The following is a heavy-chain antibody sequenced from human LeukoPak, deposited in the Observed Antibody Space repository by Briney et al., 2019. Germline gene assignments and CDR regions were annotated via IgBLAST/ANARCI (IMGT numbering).Heavy chain of an antibody. D-gene: IGHD1-7*01. CDR3: ARDPSWNYILDY. CDR2: IWYDGSNK. CDR1: GFTFSSYG. V-gene: IGHV3-33*01. Sequence: GGSLRLSCAASGFTFSSYGMHWVRQAPGKGLGWVAVIWYDGSNKYYADSVKGRFTISRDNSKNTLYLQMNSLSAEDTAVYYCARDPSWNYILDYWGQGTLVTVSS. J-gene: IGHJ4*02.